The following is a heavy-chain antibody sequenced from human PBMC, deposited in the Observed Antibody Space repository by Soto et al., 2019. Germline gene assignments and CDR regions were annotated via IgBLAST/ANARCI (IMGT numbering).Heavy chain of an antibody. V-gene: IGHV3-30-3*01. J-gene: IGHJ4*02. CDR3: ARGSQSWYID. CDR1: GFTFSSYA. Sequence: QVQLVESGGGVVQPGRSLRLSCAASGFTFSSYAMHWVRQAPGKGLEWVAVISYDGSNKYYADSVKGRFTISRDNSKNTLYRQMNSLRAEDTAVYYCARGSQSWYIDWGQGTLVTVSS. D-gene: IGHD6-13*01. CDR2: ISYDGSNK.